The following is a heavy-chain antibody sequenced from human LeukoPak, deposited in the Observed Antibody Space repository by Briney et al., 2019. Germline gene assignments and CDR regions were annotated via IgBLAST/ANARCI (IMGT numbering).Heavy chain of an antibody. CDR1: GGSISSGSYY. J-gene: IGHJ5*02. CDR3: AREGRYCSSTSCYWGTGLYNWFDP. D-gene: IGHD2-2*01. V-gene: IGHV4-61*02. CDR2: IYTSGST. Sequence: PSETLSLTCTVSGGSISSGSYYWSWIRQPAGKGLEWIGRIYTSGSTNYNPFLKSRVTISVDTSKNQFSLKLSSVTAADTAVYYCAREGRYCSSTSCYWGTGLYNWFDPWGQGTLVTVSS.